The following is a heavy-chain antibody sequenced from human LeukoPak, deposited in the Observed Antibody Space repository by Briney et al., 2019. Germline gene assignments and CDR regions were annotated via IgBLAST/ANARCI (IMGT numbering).Heavy chain of an antibody. J-gene: IGHJ3*02. Sequence: GGSLRLSCAASGFTFSDYYMSWIRQAPGKGLEWVSYISSSSSYTNYADSVKGRFTISRDNAKDSLYLQMNSLRAEDTAVYYCARDECRRYCSGGRGAFDIWGQGTMVTVSS. D-gene: IGHD2-15*01. CDR3: ARDECRRYCSGGRGAFDI. CDR2: ISSSSSYT. V-gene: IGHV3-11*06. CDR1: GFTFSDYY.